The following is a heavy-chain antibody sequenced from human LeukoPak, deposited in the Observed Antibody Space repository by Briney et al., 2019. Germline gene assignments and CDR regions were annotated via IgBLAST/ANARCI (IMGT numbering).Heavy chain of an antibody. Sequence: QPGGSLRLSCAASEFTFISYWMHWVRQAPGKGLVWVSRINSDGSTTSYAASVKGRFTISRDTAKNTLYLQMNSLRAEDTAVYYCARGHHYYDSSAYYYWGQGTLVTVSS. D-gene: IGHD3-22*01. CDR1: EFTFISYW. V-gene: IGHV3-74*01. J-gene: IGHJ4*02. CDR3: ARGHHYYDSSAYYY. CDR2: INSDGSTT.